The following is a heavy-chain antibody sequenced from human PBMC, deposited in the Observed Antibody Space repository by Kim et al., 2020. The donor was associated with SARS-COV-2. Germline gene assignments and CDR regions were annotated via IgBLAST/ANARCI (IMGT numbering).Heavy chain of an antibody. J-gene: IGHJ4*02. CDR3: ARVTPRGLIAVAEFDY. Sequence: KLQGRVTMTTDTSTSTAYMELRSLRSDDTAVYYCARVTPRGLIAVAEFDYWGQGTLVTVSS. V-gene: IGHV1-18*01. D-gene: IGHD6-19*01.